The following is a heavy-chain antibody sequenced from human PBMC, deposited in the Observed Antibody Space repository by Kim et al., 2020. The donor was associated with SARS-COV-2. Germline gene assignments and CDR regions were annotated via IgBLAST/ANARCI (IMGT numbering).Heavy chain of an antibody. CDR3: ARHQYNYGYCFDY. CDR2: IDPSDSYT. J-gene: IGHJ4*02. CDR1: GYSFTSYW. V-gene: IGHV5-10-1*01. D-gene: IGHD5-18*01. Sequence: GESLKISCKGSGYSFTSYWISWVRQMPGKGLEWMGTIDPSDSYTKYSPSFQGHVTISVDKSVSTADLQWSSLKASDTAIYYCARHQYNYGYCFDYWGQGTLVTVSS.